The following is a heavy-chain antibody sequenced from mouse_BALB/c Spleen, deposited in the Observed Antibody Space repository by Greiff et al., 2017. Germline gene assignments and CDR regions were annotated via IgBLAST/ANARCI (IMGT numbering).Heavy chain of an antibody. CDR1: GFTFSSYA. CDR2: ISSGGSYT. D-gene: IGHD1-1*01. J-gene: IGHJ4*01. CDR3: ARLLHYAMDY. V-gene: IGHV5-9-3*01. Sequence: EVQRVESGGGLVQPGGSRKLSCAASGFTFSSYAMSWVRQTPEKRLEWVATISSGGSYTYYPDSVRGRFTISRDNAKNTLYLQMSSLRSEDTAMYYCARLLHYAMDYWGQGTSVTVSS.